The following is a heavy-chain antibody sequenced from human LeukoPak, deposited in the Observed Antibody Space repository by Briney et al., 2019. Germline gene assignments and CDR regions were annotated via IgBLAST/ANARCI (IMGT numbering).Heavy chain of an antibody. CDR3: ARGASLYSS. J-gene: IGHJ6*02. V-gene: IGHV4-39*01. CDR1: GGSISSSSYY. D-gene: IGHD3-16*01. Sequence: SETLSLTCTVSGGSISSSSYYWGWIRQPPGKGLEWIGSIYYSGSTYYNPSLKSRVTISVDTSKNQFSLKLSSVTAADTAVYYCARGASLYSSWGQGTTVTVSS. CDR2: IYYSGST.